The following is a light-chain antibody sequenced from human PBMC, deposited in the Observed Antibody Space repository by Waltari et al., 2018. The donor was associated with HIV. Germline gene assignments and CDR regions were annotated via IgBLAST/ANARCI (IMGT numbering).Light chain of an antibody. CDR3: ATWEHRLNGPI. Sequence: QSVLTQPHSASGTPGQRVTISCSGGRATIGPYSVNWYQQVPGTAPKLLIYNNNHWPSGVPDRFSGSKSGTSASLAISGLQSEDEADYYCATWEHRLNGPIFGGGTRLTVL. CDR2: NNN. V-gene: IGLV1-44*01. CDR1: RATIGPYS. J-gene: IGLJ2*01.